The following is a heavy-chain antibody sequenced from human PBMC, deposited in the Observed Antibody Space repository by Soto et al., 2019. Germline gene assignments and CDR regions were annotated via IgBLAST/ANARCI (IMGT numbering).Heavy chain of an antibody. CDR3: ARDQGVAAAGITWFDP. CDR1: GASMNSYH. J-gene: IGHJ5*02. D-gene: IGHD6-13*01. V-gene: IGHV4-4*07. Sequence: SETLSLTCTVSGASMNSYHWSWIRQPAGKGLEWIGHIHSSGSTNYNPPLKSRVTMSVDTSKNQFSLRLMSLTAADTAVYYCARDQGVAAAGITWFDPWGQGSLVTVSS. CDR2: IHSSGST.